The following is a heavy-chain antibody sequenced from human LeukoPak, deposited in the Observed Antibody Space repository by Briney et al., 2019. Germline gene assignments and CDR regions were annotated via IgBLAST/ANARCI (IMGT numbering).Heavy chain of an antibody. D-gene: IGHD1-26*01. Sequence: WSLRLSCEASGFIFSTYAMHWVRQAPGKGLEWLAVISSDGSNKYQVDSVRGRFTISRDNSKNTLYLEMDSVRLGDTAVYYCARDDIIVGATTLDFWGQGTRVTVSS. J-gene: IGHJ4*02. CDR2: ISSDGSNK. V-gene: IGHV3-30*04. CDR1: GFIFSTYA. CDR3: ARDDIIVGATTLDF.